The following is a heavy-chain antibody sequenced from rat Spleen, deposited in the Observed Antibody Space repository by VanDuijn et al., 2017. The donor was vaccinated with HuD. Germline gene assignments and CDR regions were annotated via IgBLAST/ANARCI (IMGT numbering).Heavy chain of an antibody. CDR2: ISYDGSST. CDR3: ARPTTGIPFNY. V-gene: IGHV5S23*01. J-gene: IGHJ2*01. D-gene: IGHD1-9*01. CDR1: GFTFSNYD. Sequence: EVQLVESGGGLVQPGRSLKLSCAASGFTFSNYDMAWVRQAPTKGLEWVASISYDGSSTYYRDSVKGRFTISRDNAKSTLYLRMDSLRSEDTAIYYCARPTTGIPFNYWGQGVVVTVSS.